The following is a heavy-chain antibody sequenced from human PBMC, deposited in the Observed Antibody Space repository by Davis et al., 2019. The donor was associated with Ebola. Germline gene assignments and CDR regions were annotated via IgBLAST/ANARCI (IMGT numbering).Heavy chain of an antibody. CDR3: TRGIARRRYGSWFDP. CDR1: GYSFTSYY. D-gene: IGHD4-17*01. Sequence: ASVKVSCKASGYSFTSYYMHWLRQAPGQGPEWMGTLHPGADNTVNAQKFQGRVTMTKVTSTTTVYMELSSLRSDDTAVYYCTRGIARRRYGSWFDPWGQGTPVTVSS. CDR2: LHPGADNT. J-gene: IGHJ5*02. V-gene: IGHV1-46*01.